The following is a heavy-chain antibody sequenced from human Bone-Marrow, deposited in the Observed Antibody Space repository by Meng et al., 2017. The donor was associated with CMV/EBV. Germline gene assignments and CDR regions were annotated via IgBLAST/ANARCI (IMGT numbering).Heavy chain of an antibody. CDR3: ARGTVDCSSTSCYGWFDP. V-gene: IGHV3-11*01. J-gene: IGHJ5*02. D-gene: IGHD2-2*01. Sequence: GESLKISCAASGFTFSDYYMSWIRQAPGKGLEWVSYISSSGSTIYYADPVQGRFTISRDNAKNTLYLQMNSLRAEDTAVYYCARGTVDCSSTSCYGWFDPWGQGTLVTASS. CDR1: GFTFSDYY. CDR2: ISSSGSTI.